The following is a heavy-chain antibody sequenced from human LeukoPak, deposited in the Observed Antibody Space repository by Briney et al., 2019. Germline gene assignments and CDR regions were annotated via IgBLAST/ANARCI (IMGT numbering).Heavy chain of an antibody. D-gene: IGHD3-9*01. J-gene: IGHJ4*02. V-gene: IGHV1-24*01. Sequence: VASVKVSCKASGYTFSNYAISWVRQAPGQGLEWMGGFDPEDGETIYTQKFQGRVTMTEDTSTDTAYMELSSLRSEDTAVYYCATAGIGYDILTGYRIFDYWGQGTLVTVSS. CDR3: ATAGIGYDILTGYRIFDY. CDR1: GYTFSNYA. CDR2: FDPEDGET.